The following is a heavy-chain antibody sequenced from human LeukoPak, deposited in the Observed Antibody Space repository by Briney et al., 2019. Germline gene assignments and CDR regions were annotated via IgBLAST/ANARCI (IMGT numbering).Heavy chain of an antibody. CDR3: ARDNDSRDPPHFDY. J-gene: IGHJ4*02. Sequence: ASVKVSCKASGYTLTSYGISWVRQAPGQGLEWMGWISAYNGNTNYAQKFRGRVTITADKSTRTAYMELSSLRSEDTAVYYCARDNDSRDPPHFDYWGQGTLVTVSS. CDR2: ISAYNGNT. CDR1: GYTLTSYG. V-gene: IGHV1-18*01. D-gene: IGHD3-16*01.